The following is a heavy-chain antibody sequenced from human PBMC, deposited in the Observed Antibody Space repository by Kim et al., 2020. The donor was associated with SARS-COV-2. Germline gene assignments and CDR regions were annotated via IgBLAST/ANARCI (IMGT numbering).Heavy chain of an antibody. CDR3: ASFRAMVS. CDR2: SGST. Sequence: SGSTDYNPSLKTRVTISVDTSKSQFSLWLSAVTAAYTAVYYWASFRAMVSWGQGTLVTVSS. D-gene: IGHD5-18*01. J-gene: IGHJ4*02. V-gene: IGHV4-34*01.